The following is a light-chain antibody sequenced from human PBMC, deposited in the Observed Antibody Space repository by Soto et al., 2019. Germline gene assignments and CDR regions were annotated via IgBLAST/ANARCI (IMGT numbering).Light chain of an antibody. CDR2: DAS. CDR1: QSISSW. CDR3: QQYNSYWT. J-gene: IGKJ1*01. V-gene: IGKV1-5*01. Sequence: DIQMTQSPSTLSASVGDRVTITCRASQSISSWLAWYQQKPGKAPTLLIYDASSLESGVPSRFSGSGSGTEFTLTIISLQPDDFATYYCQQYNSYWTFGQGTKVE.